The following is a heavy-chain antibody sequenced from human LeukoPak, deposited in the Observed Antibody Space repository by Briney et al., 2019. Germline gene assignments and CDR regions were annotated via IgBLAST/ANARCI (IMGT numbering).Heavy chain of an antibody. Sequence: SETLSLTCTVSGGSISSYYWSWIRQPPGKGLEWIGYIYYSGSTNYNPSLKSRVTISVDTSKNQFSLKLSSVTAADTAVYYCARHAHKGSSWYSDAFDIWGQGTMVTVSS. V-gene: IGHV4-59*08. D-gene: IGHD6-13*01. CDR1: GGSISSYY. J-gene: IGHJ3*02. CDR3: ARHAHKGSSWYSDAFDI. CDR2: IYYSGST.